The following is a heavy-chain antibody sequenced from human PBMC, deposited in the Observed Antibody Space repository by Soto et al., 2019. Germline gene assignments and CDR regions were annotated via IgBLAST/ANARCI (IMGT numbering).Heavy chain of an antibody. CDR1: GFTFSSYS. J-gene: IGHJ4*02. Sequence: SLRLSCAASGFTFSSYSMNWVRRAPGKGLEWISYISTTSSSIYYADSVKGRFTVSRDNAKNSLFLQMNSLRDEDTAVYYCARKGVAFDYWGQGALVTVSS. D-gene: IGHD3-3*01. V-gene: IGHV3-48*02. CDR3: ARKGVAFDY. CDR2: ISTTSSSI.